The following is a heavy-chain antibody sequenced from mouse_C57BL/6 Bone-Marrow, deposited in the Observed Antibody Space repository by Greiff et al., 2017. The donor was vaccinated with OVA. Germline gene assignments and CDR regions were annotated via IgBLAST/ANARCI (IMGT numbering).Heavy chain of an antibody. Sequence: QVQLQQPGAELVKPGASVTMSCKASGYTFTSYWITWVKQRPGQGLEWIGDIYPGSGSTNYNEKFTSKATLTVDTSSSTAYLQLSSLTSEDSAVYYCARYDPYYFDYWGQGTTLTVSS. CDR2: IYPGSGST. D-gene: IGHD2-10*02. CDR1: GYTFTSYW. CDR3: ARYDPYYFDY. V-gene: IGHV1-55*01. J-gene: IGHJ2*01.